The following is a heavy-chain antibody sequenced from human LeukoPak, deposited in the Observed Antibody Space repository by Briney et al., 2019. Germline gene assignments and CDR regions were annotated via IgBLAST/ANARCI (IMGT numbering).Heavy chain of an antibody. V-gene: IGHV3-48*03. J-gene: IGHJ4*02. CDR3: ARLKPGPRTQ. Sequence: GGSLRLSCAASGFTFSSYEMNWVRQAPGKGLEWVSYISSSGSTIYYADSVKGRFTISRDNAKNSLYLQMNSLRAEDTAVYYCARLKPGPRTQWGQGTLVTVSS. CDR2: ISSSGSTI. CDR1: GFTFSSYE. D-gene: IGHD1-14*01.